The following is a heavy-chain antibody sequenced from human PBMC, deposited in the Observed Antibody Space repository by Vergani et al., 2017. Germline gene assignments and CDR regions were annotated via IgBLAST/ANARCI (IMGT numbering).Heavy chain of an antibody. CDR3: AREALVEASDAFDI. D-gene: IGHD3-10*01. V-gene: IGHV4-39*02. CDR1: GCSISSSSYS. Sequence: QLQLQESGPGLVKPSETLSLTCTVSGCSISSSSYSWGWIRQPPGKGLEWIGSIYYSGSAYYNPSLTSRVTISVDTSKNQFSLNLSSVTAADTAVYYCAREALVEASDAFDIWGQGTMVTVSS. CDR2: IYYSGSA. J-gene: IGHJ3*02.